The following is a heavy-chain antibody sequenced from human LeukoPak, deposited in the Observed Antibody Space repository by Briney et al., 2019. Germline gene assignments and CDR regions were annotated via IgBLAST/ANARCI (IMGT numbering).Heavy chain of an antibody. CDR3: AKDSSGYLGFDY. CDR1: GSTFSSYA. CDR2: ISGSGGST. V-gene: IGHV3-23*01. Sequence: GGSLRLSCAASGSTFSSYAMSWVRQAPGKGLEWVSAISGSGGSTYYADSVKGRFTISRDNSKNTLYLQMNSLRAEDTAVYYCAKDSSGYLGFDYWGQGTLVTVSS. J-gene: IGHJ4*02. D-gene: IGHD3-22*01.